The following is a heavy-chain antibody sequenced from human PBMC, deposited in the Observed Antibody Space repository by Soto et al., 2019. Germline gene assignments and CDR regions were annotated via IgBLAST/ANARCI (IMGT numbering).Heavy chain of an antibody. J-gene: IGHJ6*03. CDR1: GGSFSGYY. D-gene: IGHD5-12*01. Sequence: PSETLSLTCAVYGGSFSGYYWSWIRQPPGKGLEWIGEINHSGSTNYNPSLKSRVTISVDTSKNQSSLKLSSVTAADTAVYYCASLRRGYSGYETYYYMDVWGKGTTVTVSS. CDR3: ASLRRGYSGYETYYYMDV. CDR2: INHSGST. V-gene: IGHV4-34*01.